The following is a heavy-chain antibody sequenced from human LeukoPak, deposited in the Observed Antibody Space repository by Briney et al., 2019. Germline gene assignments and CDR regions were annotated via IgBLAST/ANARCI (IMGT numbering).Heavy chain of an antibody. CDR2: IIPILGTA. Sequence: SVKVSCKASGGTFSSYAISWVRQAPGQGLEWMGGIIPILGTANYAQKFQGRVTITADKSTSTAYMELSSLRSEDTAVYYCARAFSSSRRKPLNWFDPWGQGTLVTVSS. CDR3: ARAFSSSRRKPLNWFDP. J-gene: IGHJ5*02. CDR1: GGTFSSYA. D-gene: IGHD6-13*01. V-gene: IGHV1-69*10.